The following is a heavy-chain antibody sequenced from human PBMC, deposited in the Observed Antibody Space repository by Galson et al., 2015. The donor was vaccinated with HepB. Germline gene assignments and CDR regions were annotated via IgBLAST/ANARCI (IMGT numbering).Heavy chain of an antibody. Sequence: PALVKPTQTLTLTCTFSGFSLSTSGVGVGWIRQPPGKALEWLALIYWNDDKRYSPSLKSRLTITKDTSKNQVVLTMTNMDPVDTATYYCAHRRGLFEVGIQLGGGWFDPWGQGTLVTVSS. CDR2: IYWNDDK. CDR1: GFSLSTSGVG. CDR3: AHRRGLFEVGIQLGGGWFDP. D-gene: IGHD3-16*01. V-gene: IGHV2-5*01. J-gene: IGHJ5*02.